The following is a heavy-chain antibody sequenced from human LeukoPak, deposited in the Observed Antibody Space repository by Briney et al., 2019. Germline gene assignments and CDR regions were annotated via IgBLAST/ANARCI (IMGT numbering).Heavy chain of an antibody. CDR3: ARVTTRAIDY. Sequence: GGSLRFSCAASGFTFSTYWMHWVRQGPGKGLVWVSLINSDGSSTTYADSVKGRFTISRDNAKNTLYLQMNSLRAEDTAVYYCARVTTRAIDYWGQGTLVTVSS. CDR1: GFTFSTYW. D-gene: IGHD4-11*01. J-gene: IGHJ4*02. CDR2: INSDGSST. V-gene: IGHV3-74*01.